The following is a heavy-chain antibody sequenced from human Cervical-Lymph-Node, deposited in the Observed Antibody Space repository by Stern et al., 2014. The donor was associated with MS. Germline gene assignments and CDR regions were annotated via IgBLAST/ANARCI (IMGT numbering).Heavy chain of an antibody. CDR1: GFTFSSYW. CDR3: ARSILFDP. Sequence: EVQLVESGGGLVQPGGSLRLSCAASGFTFSSYWMDWVRQAPGNGLVWVSRINSDGMTTSYADSVKGRFTISRDNAKNTLYLQMNSLRAEDTAVYYCARSILFDPWGQGTLVTVSS. D-gene: IGHD2-15*01. CDR2: INSDGMTT. V-gene: IGHV3-74*02. J-gene: IGHJ5*02.